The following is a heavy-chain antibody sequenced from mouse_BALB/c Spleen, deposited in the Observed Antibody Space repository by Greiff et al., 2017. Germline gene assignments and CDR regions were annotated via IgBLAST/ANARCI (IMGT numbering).Heavy chain of an antibody. Sequence: DVKLVESGGGLVQPGGSRKLSCAASGFTFSSFGMHWVRQAPEKGLEWVAYISSGSSTIYYADTVKGRFTISRDNPKNTLFLQMTSLRSEDTAMYYCARGDGITTVPWYFDVWGAGTTVTVSS. CDR3: ARGDGITTVPWYFDV. D-gene: IGHD1-1*01. J-gene: IGHJ1*01. CDR2: ISSGSSTI. CDR1: GFTFSSFG. V-gene: IGHV5-17*02.